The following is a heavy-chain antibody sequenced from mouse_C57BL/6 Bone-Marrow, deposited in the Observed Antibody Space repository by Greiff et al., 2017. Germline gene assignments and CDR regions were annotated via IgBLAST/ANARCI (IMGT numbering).Heavy chain of an antibody. J-gene: IGHJ3*01. CDR3: SPRYCGSTAWFAY. V-gene: IGHV1-15*01. Sequence: VQRVESGAELVRPGASVTLSCKASGYTFTDYEMHWVKQTPVHGLEWIGAIDPETGGTAYNQKFKGKAILTADKSSSTAYMELRSLTSEDSAVYYCSPRYCGSTAWFAYWGQGTLVTVSA. CDR2: IDPETGGT. D-gene: IGHD1-1*01. CDR1: GYTFTDYE.